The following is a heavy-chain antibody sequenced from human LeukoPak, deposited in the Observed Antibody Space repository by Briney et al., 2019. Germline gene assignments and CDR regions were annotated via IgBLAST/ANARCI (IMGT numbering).Heavy chain of an antibody. D-gene: IGHD4-17*01. CDR1: GGSISSDY. CDR3: ARHYGAHRDYYGLDV. CDR2: IYYTGST. J-gene: IGHJ6*02. V-gene: IGHV4-59*01. Sequence: PSETLSLTCTVSGGSISSDYWSWIRQPPGKGLEWIGYIYYTGSTNYNPSLKSRVTISVDTSKNQFSLNLSSVTAADTAVYYCARHYGAHRDYYGLDVWGQGTTVTVSS.